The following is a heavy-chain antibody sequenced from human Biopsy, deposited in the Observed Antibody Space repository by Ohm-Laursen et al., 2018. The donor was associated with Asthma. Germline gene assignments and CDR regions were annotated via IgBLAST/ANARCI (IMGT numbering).Heavy chain of an antibody. CDR1: GFTFSDYD. V-gene: IGHV3-30-3*01. Sequence: SLGLSCAASGFTFSDYDMHWVRQAPGKGLEWVAVISYDGTNKDYADSVKGRFTFSRDNSQNTLSLEMNSLRRDDTAVYFRARATVAAAGNDWGQGTLVTVSS. D-gene: IGHD6-13*01. CDR3: ARATVAAAGND. CDR2: ISYDGTNK. J-gene: IGHJ4*02.